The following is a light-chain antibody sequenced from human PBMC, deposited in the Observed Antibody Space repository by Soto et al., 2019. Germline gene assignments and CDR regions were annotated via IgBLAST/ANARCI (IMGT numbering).Light chain of an antibody. V-gene: IGKV3-11*01. CDR3: QQRSNWPLT. CDR1: QSVSSY. CDR2: DAS. Sequence: EIVLTQSPATLSLSPGERATLSCRASQSVSSYLAWYQQKPGQAPRLLIYDASNRATGIPARFSGSGSGTDFTLTISCLAPEDFAVYYWQQRSNWPLTFGGGTKVEIK. J-gene: IGKJ4*01.